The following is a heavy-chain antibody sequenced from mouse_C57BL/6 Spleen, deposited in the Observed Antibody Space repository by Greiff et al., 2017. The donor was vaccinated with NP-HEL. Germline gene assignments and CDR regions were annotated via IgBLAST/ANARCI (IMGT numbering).Heavy chain of an antibody. V-gene: IGHV7-3*01. Sequence: DVMLVESGRGLVQPGGSLSLSCAASGFTFTDYYMSWVRQPPGKALEWLGFIRNKANGYTTEYSASVKGRFTISRDNSQSILYLQMNALRAEDSATYYCARYKDYFYAMDYWGQRTSVTVSS. CDR3: ARYKDYFYAMDY. J-gene: IGHJ4*01. CDR2: IRNKANGYTT. CDR1: GFTFTDYY. D-gene: IGHD2-13*01.